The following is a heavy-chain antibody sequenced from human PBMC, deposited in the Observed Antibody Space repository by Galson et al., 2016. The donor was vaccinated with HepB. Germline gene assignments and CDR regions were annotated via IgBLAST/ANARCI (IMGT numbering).Heavy chain of an antibody. CDR3: AREGSLGAGRGYWFDP. D-gene: IGHD3-10*01. V-gene: IGHV3-7*01. Sequence: SLRLSCAASGFTFSGYWMTWVRQAPGKGLEWVANIKQDGSEKYYVDSVNGRFTISRDNAKNSGYLQMNSLRVEDTAVYYCAREGSLGAGRGYWFDPWGQGILVTVSS. CDR1: GFTFSGYW. J-gene: IGHJ5*02. CDR2: IKQDGSEK.